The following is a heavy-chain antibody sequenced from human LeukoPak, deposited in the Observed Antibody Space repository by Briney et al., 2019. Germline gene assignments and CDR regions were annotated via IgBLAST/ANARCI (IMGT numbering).Heavy chain of an antibody. CDR1: GYSFTSSY. V-gene: IGHV1-46*01. Sequence: ASVKVSCKASGYSFTSSYIHWVRQAPGQGLEWMGIINPSSTSTNYAQKFQGRVTMTRDMSTSTVYMELSSLRSEDTAVCYCARAVSMIVVVFDYWGQGTLVTVSS. J-gene: IGHJ4*02. CDR3: ARAVSMIVVVFDY. D-gene: IGHD3-22*01. CDR2: INPSSTST.